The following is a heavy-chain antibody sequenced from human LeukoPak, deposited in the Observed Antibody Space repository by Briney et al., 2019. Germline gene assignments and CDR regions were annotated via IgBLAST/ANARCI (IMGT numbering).Heavy chain of an antibody. Sequence: SETLSLTCSISGGSISSTAFYWAWIRQAPGKGLEWIASISYGVNTYKNPSLRSRVTISVDTAKNEPSLKLTSVTAADTAVYYCARFNVLALAANFDYWGQGTQVIVSS. J-gene: IGHJ4*02. CDR1: GGSISSTAFY. D-gene: IGHD2-15*01. CDR2: ISYGVNT. V-gene: IGHV4-39*01. CDR3: ARFNVLALAANFDY.